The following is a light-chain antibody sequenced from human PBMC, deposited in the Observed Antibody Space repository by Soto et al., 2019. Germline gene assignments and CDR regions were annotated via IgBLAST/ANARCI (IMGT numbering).Light chain of an antibody. CDR2: AAS. V-gene: IGKV1-27*01. CDR3: QKHNNAPLLT. J-gene: IGKJ4*01. Sequence: IQMTQSPSSLSASVGDRVTITCRASKGISNYLARYQQKPGKGPKLLIYAASTLQSGVQSRLSGSASGTDFTCTISSPQPEDVATYYRQKHNNAPLLTFGGGTKVEIK. CDR1: KGISNY.